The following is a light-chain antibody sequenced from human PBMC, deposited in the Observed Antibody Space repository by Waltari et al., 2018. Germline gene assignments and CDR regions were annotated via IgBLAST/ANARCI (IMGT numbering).Light chain of an antibody. V-gene: IGKV3-15*01. Sequence: EIVMTQSPATLSVSPGERATLSCRASQSVSSNLAWYQQKPGQAPRLLIYRASTRATGIPARFSGSGSGTEFTLTISSLQSEDFATYYCQQYTSFSLTFGGGTTVEIK. CDR1: QSVSSN. J-gene: IGKJ4*01. CDR3: QQYTSFSLT. CDR2: RAS.